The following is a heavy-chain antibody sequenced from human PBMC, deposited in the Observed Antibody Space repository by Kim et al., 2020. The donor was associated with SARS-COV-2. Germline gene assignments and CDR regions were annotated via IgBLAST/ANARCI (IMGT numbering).Heavy chain of an antibody. V-gene: IGHV3-30*18. CDR3: AKDFLRYFDWFVRDDAFDI. Sequence: GGSLRLSCAASGFTFSSYGMHWVRQAPGKGLEWVAVISYDGSNKYYADSVKGRFTISRDNSKNTLYLQMNSLRAEDTAVYYCAKDFLRYFDWFVRDDAFDIWGQGTMVTVSS. J-gene: IGHJ3*02. D-gene: IGHD3-9*01. CDR1: GFTFSSYG. CDR2: ISYDGSNK.